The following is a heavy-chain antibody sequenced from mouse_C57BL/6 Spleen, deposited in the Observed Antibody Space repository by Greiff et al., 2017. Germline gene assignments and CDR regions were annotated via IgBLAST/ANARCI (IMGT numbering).Heavy chain of an antibody. CDR1: GYTFTSYT. V-gene: IGHV1-4*01. CDR2: INPSSGYT. J-gene: IGHJ3*01. Sequence: VHLVESGAELARPGASVKMSCKASGYTFTSYTMHWVKQRPGQGLEWIGYINPSSGYTKYNQKFKDKATLTADKSSSTAYMQLSSLTSEDAAVYYCAREGGYYEGFAYWGQGTLVTVSA. D-gene: IGHD2-3*01. CDR3: AREGGYYEGFAY.